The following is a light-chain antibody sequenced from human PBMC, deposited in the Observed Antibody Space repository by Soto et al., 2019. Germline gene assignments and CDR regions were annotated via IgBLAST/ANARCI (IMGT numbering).Light chain of an antibody. CDR1: QSISRSS. Sequence: EIVLTQSPSTLSLSPGARATLSCRASQSISRSSVAWYQQKPGQAPRLLIYDVSGRATGIPDRFSGSGSGTDFTLTISRLEPEDAAVYYCQQYVNAPLTFGGGTKVEI. V-gene: IGKV3-20*01. CDR2: DVS. CDR3: QQYVNAPLT. J-gene: IGKJ4*01.